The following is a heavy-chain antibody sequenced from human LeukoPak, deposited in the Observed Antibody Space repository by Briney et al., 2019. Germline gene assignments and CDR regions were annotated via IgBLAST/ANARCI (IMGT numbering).Heavy chain of an antibody. J-gene: IGHJ3*02. CDR1: GFTFSSYG. D-gene: IGHD6-25*01. CDR2: IWYDGSNK. V-gene: IGHV3-33*01. CDR3: ARIHSSGNTFDI. Sequence: PGGSLRLSCAASGFTFSSYGMHWVRQAPGKGLEGVAVIWYDGSNKYYADSVRGRFTISRDNAKNLLYLQMSSLRVEDTAVYYCARIHSSGNTFDIWGQGTTVTVSS.